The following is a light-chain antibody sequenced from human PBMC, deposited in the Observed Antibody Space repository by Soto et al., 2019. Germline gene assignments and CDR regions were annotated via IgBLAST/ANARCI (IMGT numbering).Light chain of an antibody. CDR2: GAS. Sequence: EIVMTQSPATLSVSPGERVTLSYRASQSVNSHLAWYQQKPGQAPRLLIYGASARATGIPTRFSGSGSGIEFTLTISSLQSEDFAVYYCQQYHNTHDWPPAYTFGQGTKLEI. CDR1: QSVNSH. J-gene: IGKJ2*01. CDR3: QQYHNTHDWPPAYT. V-gene: IGKV3-15*01.